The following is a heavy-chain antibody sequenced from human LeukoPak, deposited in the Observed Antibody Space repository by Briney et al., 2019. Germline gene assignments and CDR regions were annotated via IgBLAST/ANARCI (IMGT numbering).Heavy chain of an antibody. D-gene: IGHD2-2*01. V-gene: IGHV3-15*01. Sequence: GGSLRLSCAAPGFTFSIAWMRWVRQAPGKGLEWVGRVKSKTDGGTTDYDAPVKGRFTISRDDSRNTLYLQMNSLNTEDTAVYYCSTFSVVPASIWGQGTLVTVSS. CDR2: VKSKTDGGTT. CDR3: STFSVVPASI. CDR1: GFTFSIAW. J-gene: IGHJ4*02.